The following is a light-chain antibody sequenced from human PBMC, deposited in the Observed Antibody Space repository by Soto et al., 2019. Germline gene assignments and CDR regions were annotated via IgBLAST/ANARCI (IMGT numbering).Light chain of an antibody. Sequence: EIVMTQSPATLSVSPGERATLSCRASQSVSSNLAWYQQKPGQAPRLLIYSTSTRATGIPAWFSGSGSGTEFTLTISSLQSEDFAVYFCKQYNNGPPITFGQWTRLEIK. J-gene: IGKJ5*01. CDR3: KQYNNGPPIT. V-gene: IGKV3-15*01. CDR2: STS. CDR1: QSVSSN.